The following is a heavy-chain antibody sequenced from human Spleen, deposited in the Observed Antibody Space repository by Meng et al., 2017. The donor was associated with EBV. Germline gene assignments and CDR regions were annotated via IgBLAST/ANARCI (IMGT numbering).Heavy chain of an antibody. CDR1: GGSITTGGYS. CDR3: ARGGQYYYVNWFDP. D-gene: IGHD3-10*02. CDR2: IYHDGSA. Sequence: QLKLQESGSGLVKPSRTLSLTCEVSGGSITTGGYSWSWIRQPSGKGLEWIGYIYHDGSAYYNPSLRSRVTISEDRSKNQFSLKLSSVTAADTAVYYCARGGQYYYVNWFDPWGQGTLVTVSS. V-gene: IGHV4-30-2*01. J-gene: IGHJ5*02.